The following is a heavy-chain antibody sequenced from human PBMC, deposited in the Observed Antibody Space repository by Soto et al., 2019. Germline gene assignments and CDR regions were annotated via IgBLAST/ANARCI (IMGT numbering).Heavy chain of an antibody. CDR3: ARNRGDSSSPNWFDP. Sequence: PVESLKISCKGSVYICTSYWIGCLRQMPWKGLEWMGIIYPGDSDTRYSPSFQGQVTISADKSISTAYLQWSSLKASDTAMYYCARNRGDSSSPNWFDPWGQGTLVTVSS. CDR1: VYICTSYW. CDR2: IYPGDSDT. D-gene: IGHD6-6*01. J-gene: IGHJ5*02. V-gene: IGHV5-51*01.